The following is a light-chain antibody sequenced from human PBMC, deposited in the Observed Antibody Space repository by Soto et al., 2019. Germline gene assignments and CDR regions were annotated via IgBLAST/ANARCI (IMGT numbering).Light chain of an antibody. CDR3: RQRYRTPLA. V-gene: IGKV1-39*01. CDR2: GAS. J-gene: IGKJ4*01. Sequence: DIRMTQSTTTLSASAGERATITCRASQSISSNLSWYQQKPGKAPNPLIFGASTLQSGAPSRFSGSGSGTDFTLTISSLQPKNFATFYCRQRYRTPLAFAGGTKV. CDR1: QSISSN.